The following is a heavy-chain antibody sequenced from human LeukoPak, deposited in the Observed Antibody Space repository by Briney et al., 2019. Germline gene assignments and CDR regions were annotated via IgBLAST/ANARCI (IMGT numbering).Heavy chain of an antibody. D-gene: IGHD1-26*01. CDR1: GYTFTVDY. CDR3: AREGFRSVSLYDGWFAP. J-gene: IGHJ5*02. CDR2: INPNSGGT. Sequence: ASVKVSCKASGYTFTVDYMHWGPQAPGQGLEWMGWINPNSGGTNHAQKFQGRVTMTRDTSISTAYMELSRLRSDDTAVYYCAREGFRSVSLYDGWFAPSGQGTLVTVSS. V-gene: IGHV1-2*02.